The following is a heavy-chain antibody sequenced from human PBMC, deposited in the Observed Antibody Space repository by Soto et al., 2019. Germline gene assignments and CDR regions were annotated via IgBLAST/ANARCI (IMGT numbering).Heavy chain of an antibody. Sequence: SVKVSCKASGGTFSIYAISCVLQSPLQWLEWMGGIIPIFGTANYAQKFQGRVTITADKSTSTAYMELSSLRSEDTAVYYCARPGFDWLLPHDAFDIWGQGTMVTVSS. J-gene: IGHJ3*02. CDR3: ARPGFDWLLPHDAFDI. CDR1: GGTFSIYA. V-gene: IGHV1-69*06. CDR2: IIPIFGTA. D-gene: IGHD3-9*01.